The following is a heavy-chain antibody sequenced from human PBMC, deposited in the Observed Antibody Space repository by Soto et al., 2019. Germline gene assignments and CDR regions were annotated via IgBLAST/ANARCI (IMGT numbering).Heavy chain of an antibody. CDR1: GGTFSSYA. V-gene: IGHV1-69*01. J-gene: IGHJ4*02. D-gene: IGHD2-8*01. CDR3: ARGYCTNGVCLLNFDY. CDR2: IIPIFGTA. Sequence: QVQLVQSGAEVTKPGSSVKVSCKASGGTFSSYAISWVRQAPGQGLEWMGGIIPIFGTANYAQQLQGRVTSTGDESTGTAYMELSSLRSEDTAVYYCARGYCTNGVCLLNFDYWGQGTLVTVSS.